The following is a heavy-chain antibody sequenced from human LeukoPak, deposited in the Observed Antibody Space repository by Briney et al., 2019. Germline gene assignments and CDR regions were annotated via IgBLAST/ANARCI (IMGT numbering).Heavy chain of an antibody. J-gene: IGHJ4*02. V-gene: IGHV1-8*01. CDR3: ARGSRITFGGVIVKPYYFDY. CDR1: GYTFTSYD. CDR2: MNPNSGNT. Sequence: GASVKVSCKASGYTFTSYDINWVRQAPGQGLEWMGWMNPNSGNTGYAQKFQGRVTMTRNTSISTAYMELSSLRSEDTAVYYCARGSRITFGGVIVKPYYFDYWGQGTLVTVSS. D-gene: IGHD3-16*02.